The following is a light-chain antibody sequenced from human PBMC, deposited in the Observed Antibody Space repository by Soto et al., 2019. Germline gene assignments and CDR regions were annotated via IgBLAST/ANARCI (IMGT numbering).Light chain of an antibody. J-gene: IGKJ5*01. V-gene: IGKV3-11*01. CDR2: DAS. CDR1: QRVTSY. Sequence: EIVLTQSPATLSLSPGERATPSSRASQRVTSYLAWYQQKPGQAPRLLIYDASNRATGIPARFSGSGSGTDFTLTISSLEPEDFAVYYCQQRSNWPLTFGQGTRLEIK. CDR3: QQRSNWPLT.